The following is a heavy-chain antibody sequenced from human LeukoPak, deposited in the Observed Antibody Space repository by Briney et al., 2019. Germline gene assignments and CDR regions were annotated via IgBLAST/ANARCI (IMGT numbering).Heavy chain of an antibody. J-gene: IGHJ4*02. D-gene: IGHD3-3*01. CDR3: ARLPDRPRRITIFGVVTQQSPRFDY. V-gene: IGHV4-39*07. CDR2: IHYSGST. CDR1: GGSISSSSYY. Sequence: KTSETLSLTCTVSGGSISSSSYYWGWIRQPPGKGLEWIGSIHYSGSTNYNPSLKSRVTISVDTSKNQFSLKLSSVTAADTAVYYCARLPDRPRRITIFGVVTQQSPRFDYWGQGTLVTVSS.